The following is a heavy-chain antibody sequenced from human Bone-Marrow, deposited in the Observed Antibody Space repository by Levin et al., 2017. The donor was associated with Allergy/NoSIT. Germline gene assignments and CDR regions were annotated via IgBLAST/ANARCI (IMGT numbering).Heavy chain of an antibody. D-gene: IGHD6-6*01. CDR1: GFTFSSYA. V-gene: IGHV3-23*01. J-gene: IGHJ3*02. CDR2: ISGSGVST. CDR3: AKDRTYSSSSSTFDI. Sequence: GESLKISCAASGFTFSSYAMTWVRQAPGKGLQWVSAISGSGVSTYYADSVKGRFTISRDNSENTLYLQMNSLRAEDTALYYCAKDRTYSSSSSTFDIWGQGTMVTVSS.